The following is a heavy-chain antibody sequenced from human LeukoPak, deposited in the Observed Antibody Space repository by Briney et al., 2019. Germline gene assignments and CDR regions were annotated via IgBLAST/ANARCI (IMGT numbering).Heavy chain of an antibody. CDR1: GFTFSNAW. CDR3: TTLHY. V-gene: IGHV3-15*01. J-gene: IGHJ4*02. Sequence: GGSLRLSCAASGFTFSNAWMTWVRQAPGKGLEWVGRIKTKTDGWSTDYAAPVKGRFTISRDDSEGTLYLQMNGLKTEDTAVYYCTTLHYWGQGTLVSVSS. CDR2: IKTKTDGWST.